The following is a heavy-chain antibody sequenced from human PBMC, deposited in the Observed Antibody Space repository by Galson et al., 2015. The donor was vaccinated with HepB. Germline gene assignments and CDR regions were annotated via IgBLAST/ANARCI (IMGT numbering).Heavy chain of an antibody. CDR1: GFPFSNYA. CDR2: ILHDAHNR. CDR3: ARRAGASGGFSFDY. V-gene: IGHV3-30*04. J-gene: IGHJ4*02. Sequence: SLRLSCAASGFPFSNYAMHWVRQTLGKGLEWMTVILHDAHNRYYADSVEGRFTVSRDNSKNTVYLQMHSLRPEDTAIYYCARRAGASGGFSFDYWGQESLVTVSS. D-gene: IGHD3-16*01.